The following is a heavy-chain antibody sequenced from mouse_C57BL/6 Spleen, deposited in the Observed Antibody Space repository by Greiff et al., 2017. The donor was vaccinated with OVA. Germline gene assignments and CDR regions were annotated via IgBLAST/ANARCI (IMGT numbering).Heavy chain of an antibody. CDR2: IHPNSGST. CDR3: ASHHYYGSSPYFDV. CDR1: GYTFTSYW. D-gene: IGHD1-1*01. V-gene: IGHV1-64*01. J-gene: IGHJ1*03. Sequence: QVQLQQSGAELVKPGASVKLSCKASGYTFTSYWMHWVKQRPGQGLEWIGMIHPNSGSTNYNEKFKSKATLTVDKSSSTAYMQLSSLTSEDSAVYYCASHHYYGSSPYFDVWGTGTTVTVSS.